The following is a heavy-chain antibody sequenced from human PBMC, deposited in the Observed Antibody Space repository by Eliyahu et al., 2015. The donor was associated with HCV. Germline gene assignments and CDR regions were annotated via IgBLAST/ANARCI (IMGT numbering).Heavy chain of an antibody. CDR1: XGSXTTYX. Sequence: QVQLQESGPGLVKPSETLSLTCTVXXGSXTTYXXXWIRQPPGKGXEWIGDIHYSGSTNXNPPLKSRVTISVDTSKNQFSLKLTSVTAADTAVYYCASGGGGIAVAGTGGWFDPWGQGTLVTVSS. V-gene: IGHV4-59*01. CDR2: IHYSGST. CDR3: ASGGGGIAVAGTGGWFDP. J-gene: IGHJ5*02. D-gene: IGHD6-19*01.